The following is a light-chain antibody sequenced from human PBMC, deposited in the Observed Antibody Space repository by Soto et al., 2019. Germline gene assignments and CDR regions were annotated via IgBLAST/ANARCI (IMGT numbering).Light chain of an antibody. Sequence: DIQMTQSQSSVSASVGDRVTITCRATQGISSWLAWYQQKPGKAPNLLIYAASTLQSGVPSRFSGSGSGTDFTLTISCLQSEDFATYYCQQYYSYPQTFGQRTKVDI. J-gene: IGKJ1*01. V-gene: IGKV1D-16*01. CDR1: QGISSW. CDR3: QQYYSYPQT. CDR2: AAS.